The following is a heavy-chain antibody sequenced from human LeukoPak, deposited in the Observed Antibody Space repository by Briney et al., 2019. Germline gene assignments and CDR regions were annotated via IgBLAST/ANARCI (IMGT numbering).Heavy chain of an antibody. CDR3: ARGGVGATSAFDH. CDR2: ISSSSSYI. V-gene: IGHV3-21*01. CDR1: GFXFSSYS. D-gene: IGHD1-26*01. J-gene: IGHJ4*02. Sequence: PGGSLRLSCAASGFXFSSYSINWVRQAPGKGLEWVSSISSSSSYIYYADSVKGRFTISRDNAKNSLYLQMNSLRAKDTAVYYCARGGVGATSAFDHWGQGTLVTVSS.